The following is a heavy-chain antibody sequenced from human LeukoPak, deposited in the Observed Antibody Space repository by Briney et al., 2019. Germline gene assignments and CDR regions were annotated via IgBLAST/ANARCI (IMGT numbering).Heavy chain of an antibody. D-gene: IGHD6-13*01. Sequence: ASVKVSCKVSGYTLTELSMHWVRQAPGKGLEWMGGFDPEDGETIYTQKFQGRVTITEDTSTDTAYMELSSLRSEDTAVYYCATDGGIAAAGTNYWGQGTLVTVSS. V-gene: IGHV1-24*01. CDR1: GYTLTELS. J-gene: IGHJ4*02. CDR2: FDPEDGET. CDR3: ATDGGIAAAGTNY.